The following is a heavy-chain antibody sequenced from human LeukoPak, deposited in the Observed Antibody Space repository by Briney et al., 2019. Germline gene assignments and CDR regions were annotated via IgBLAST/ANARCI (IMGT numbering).Heavy chain of an antibody. CDR1: GGSISSGDYY. D-gene: IGHD4-17*01. J-gene: IGHJ5*02. V-gene: IGHV4-30-4*01. Sequence: PSETLSLTCTVSGGSISSGDYYWSWIRQPPGKGLEWIGYIYYSGSTYYNPSLKSRVTISVDTSKNQFSLKLSSVTAADTAVYYCARGTLVYGDYVPWFDPWGQGTLVTVSS. CDR3: ARGTLVYGDYVPWFDP. CDR2: IYYSGST.